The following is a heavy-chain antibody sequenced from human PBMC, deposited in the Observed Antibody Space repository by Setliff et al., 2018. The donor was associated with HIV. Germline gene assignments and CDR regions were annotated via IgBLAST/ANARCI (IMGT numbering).Heavy chain of an antibody. D-gene: IGHD3-3*01. CDR2: IYYSGST. V-gene: IGHV4-59*01. CDR3: ARGVGEYYNFWSGYPAWYFDL. Sequence: SETLSLTCTVSGGSISSYYWSWIRQPPGKGLEWIGYIYYSGSTNYNPSLKSRVTISVDTSKNQFSLKLSSVTAADTAVYYCARGVGEYYNFWSGYPAWYFDLWGRGTLVTDSS. CDR1: GGSISSYY. J-gene: IGHJ2*01.